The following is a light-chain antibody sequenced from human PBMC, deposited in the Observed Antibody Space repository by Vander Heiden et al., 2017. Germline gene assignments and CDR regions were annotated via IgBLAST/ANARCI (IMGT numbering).Light chain of an antibody. Sequence: ELTQPPSLSVSPGPTARIACAGDALPKQYAYWYQQKPGQAPVLVIYKDNERPSGIPERFSGSSSGTTVTLTISGVQAEDEADYYCQSADSSGTYVVFGGGTKLTVL. CDR1: ALPKQY. V-gene: IGLV3-25*03. CDR3: QSADSSGTYVV. CDR2: KDN. J-gene: IGLJ2*01.